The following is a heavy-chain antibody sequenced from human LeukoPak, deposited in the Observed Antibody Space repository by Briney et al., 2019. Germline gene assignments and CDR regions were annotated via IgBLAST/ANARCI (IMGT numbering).Heavy chain of an antibody. CDR2: IYYSGST. D-gene: IGHD3-10*01. CDR3: ARRRSTMGRGTLFFGFDP. V-gene: IGHV4-59*08. CDR1: GGSISSYY. J-gene: IGHJ5*02. Sequence: SETLSLTCTVSGGSISSYYWSWIRQPPGKGLEWIGYIYYSGSTNYNPSLKSRVTISVDTSKNQFSLKLSSVTAADTAVYYCARRRSTMGRGTLFFGFDPWGQGTLVTVSS.